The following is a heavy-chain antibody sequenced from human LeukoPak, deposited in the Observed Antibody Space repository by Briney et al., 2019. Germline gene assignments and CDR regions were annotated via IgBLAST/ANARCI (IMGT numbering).Heavy chain of an antibody. CDR2: IYYSGST. V-gene: IGHV4-59*01. CDR1: GGSISSYY. D-gene: IGHD6-19*01. CDR3: AREEAVAGTTGDY. J-gene: IGHJ4*02. Sequence: SETLSLTCTVSGGSISSYYWSWIRQPPGKGLEWIGYIYYSGSTNYNPSLKSRVTISVDTSKNQFSLKLSSVTAADTAVYYCAREEAVAGTTGDYWGQGTLVTVSS.